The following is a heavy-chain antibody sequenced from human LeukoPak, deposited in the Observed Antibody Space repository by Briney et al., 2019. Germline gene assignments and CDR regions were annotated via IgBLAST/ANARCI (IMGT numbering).Heavy chain of an antibody. Sequence: GGSLRLSCAASGFTFDDFYMHWVRQAPGEGRLWVSSISWDSGNSVYAASVKGRLTISRDNAQNSLYLQMNSLRPEDTALYYCIKDLRLDLQFVPFDIWGKGTLVTVSS. CDR1: GFTFDDFY. D-gene: IGHD5-24*01. J-gene: IGHJ3*02. CDR2: ISWDSGNS. CDR3: IKDLRLDLQFVPFDI. V-gene: IGHV3-9*01.